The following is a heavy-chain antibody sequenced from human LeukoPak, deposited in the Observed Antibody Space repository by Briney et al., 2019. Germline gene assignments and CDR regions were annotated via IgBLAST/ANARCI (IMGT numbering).Heavy chain of an antibody. CDR2: ISYDGSNK. CDR3: ARVGYDSSGYYHFDF. Sequence: GGSLRLSCAASGFTFSSYAMHWVRQATGKGLEWVAVISYDGSNKYYADSVKGRFTISRDNSKNTLYLQMNSLRAEGTAVYYCARVGYDSSGYYHFDFWGQGTLVTVSS. V-gene: IGHV3-30-3*01. CDR1: GFTFSSYA. D-gene: IGHD3-22*01. J-gene: IGHJ4*02.